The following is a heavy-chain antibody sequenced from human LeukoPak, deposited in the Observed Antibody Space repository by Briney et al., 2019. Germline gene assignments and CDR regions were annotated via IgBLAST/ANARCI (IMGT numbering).Heavy chain of an antibody. J-gene: IGHJ4*02. CDR2: IKSKTDGGTT. CDR3: TTRYCSGGRCDY. D-gene: IGHD2-15*01. CDR1: GFKKKNAW. Sequence: SGGARGFKKKNAWMNWVRQAPGKGLDWVGRIKSKTDGGTTDYAAPVKGRFTISRDDSKTTLYLQMNSLKTEDTAVYYCTTRYCSGGRCDYWGQGTLVTVSS. V-gene: IGHV3-15*01.